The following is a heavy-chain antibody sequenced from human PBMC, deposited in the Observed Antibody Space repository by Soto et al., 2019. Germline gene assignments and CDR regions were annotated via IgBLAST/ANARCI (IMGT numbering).Heavy chain of an antibody. J-gene: IGHJ4*02. D-gene: IGHD4-17*01. CDR2: IDRDDDK. CDR3: TVYLTSTGTFDY. V-gene: IGHV2-70*11. CDR1: GFSLSTNGMC. Sequence: SGPTLVNPPQTLTLTCTFSGFSLSTNGMCVSWIRQPPGKALEWLARIDRDDDKYYSTSLKTRLTISKDTSKNQVVLTMTNMDPVDTATYYCTVYLTSTGTFDYWGQGTLVTVSS.